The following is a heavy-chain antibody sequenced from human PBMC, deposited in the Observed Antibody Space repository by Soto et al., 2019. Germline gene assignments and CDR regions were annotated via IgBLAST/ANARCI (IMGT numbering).Heavy chain of an antibody. V-gene: IGHV4-38-2*02. CDR3: ARDRTGYFDY. Sequence: SETLSLTCAVSGYSISSGYYWGWIRQPPGKGLEWIGSIYHSGSTYYNPSLKSRVTISVDTSKNQFSLKLSSVTAADTAVYYCARDRTGYFDYWGQGTLVTVPQ. D-gene: IGHD4-17*01. CDR1: GYSISSGYY. J-gene: IGHJ4*02. CDR2: IYHSGST.